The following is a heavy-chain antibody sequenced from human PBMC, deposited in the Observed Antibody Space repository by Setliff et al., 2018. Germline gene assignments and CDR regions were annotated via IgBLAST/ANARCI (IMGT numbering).Heavy chain of an antibody. CDR3: ARTGTYRYFDH. Sequence: ASETLSLTCAVSGGSISSPNWWNWVRQPPGKGLEWIGRIHYLGTTYSNASLASRLTMSVDTSKNQFSLRLTSVTAADTAVYYCARTGTYRYFDHWGQGTLVTVSS. D-gene: IGHD1-1*01. CDR1: GGSISSPNW. J-gene: IGHJ4*02. V-gene: IGHV4-4*02. CDR2: IHYLGTT.